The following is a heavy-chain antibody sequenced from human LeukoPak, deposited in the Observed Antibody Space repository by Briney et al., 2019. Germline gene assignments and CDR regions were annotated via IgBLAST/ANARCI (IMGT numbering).Heavy chain of an antibody. CDR1: RFTFSNFN. J-gene: IGHJ4*02. CDR3: AKVQLELRGAYYFDY. D-gene: IGHD1-1*01. Sequence: GGSLRLSCSASRFTFSNFNMHWVRQAPGKGLQFVSGITSDGGSIDYADSVKGRFTISRDNSKNTLYLQMNSLRAEDTAVYYCAKVQLELRGAYYFDYWGQGTLVTVSS. CDR2: ITSDGGSI. V-gene: IGHV3-64*04.